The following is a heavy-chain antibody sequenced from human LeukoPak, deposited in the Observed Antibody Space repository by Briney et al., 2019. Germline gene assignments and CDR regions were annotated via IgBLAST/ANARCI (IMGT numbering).Heavy chain of an antibody. CDR2: VSGGESRT. CDR3: ARPAAAGTGYYYGMDV. D-gene: IGHD6-13*01. CDR1: GFTFSTFA. Sequence: GGSLRLACAASGFTFSTFAMGWVRQAPGKGLEWVSGVSGGESRTYYADSVKGRFTLSRDNSKNTLYLQMNSLRAEDTAVYYCARPAAAGTGYYYGMDVWGQGTAVTVSS. J-gene: IGHJ6*02. V-gene: IGHV3-23*01.